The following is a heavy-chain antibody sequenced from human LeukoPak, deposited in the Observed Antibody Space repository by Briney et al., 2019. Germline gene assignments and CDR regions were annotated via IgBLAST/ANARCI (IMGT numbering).Heavy chain of an antibody. CDR2: IWYGGSNK. V-gene: IGHV3-30*02. D-gene: IGHD6-13*01. CDR3: AKTASSSSGKDGNYYYYMDV. CDR1: GFTFSSYG. J-gene: IGHJ6*03. Sequence: GGSLRLSWAASGFTFSSYGMHWVRQAPGKGLEWVAVIWYGGSNKYYADSVKGRFTISRDNSKNTLYLQMNGLRAGDTAVYYCAKTASSSSGKDGNYYYYMDVWGKGTTVTVSS.